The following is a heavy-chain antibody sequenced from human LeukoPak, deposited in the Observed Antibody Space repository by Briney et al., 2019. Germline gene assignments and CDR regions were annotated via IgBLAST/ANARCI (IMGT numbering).Heavy chain of an antibody. Sequence: GESLKISCKGFGYSFTSYWVAWVRQMPGKGLEWMGIIYPGDSDTRYSPSFQGQVTISGDKSISTVYLQWSSLKVSETDMYYCARVDLYCSSTSCYSFDYWGQGTLVTVSS. D-gene: IGHD2-2*01. V-gene: IGHV5-51*01. J-gene: IGHJ4*02. CDR1: GYSFTSYW. CDR2: IYPGDSDT. CDR3: ARVDLYCSSTSCYSFDY.